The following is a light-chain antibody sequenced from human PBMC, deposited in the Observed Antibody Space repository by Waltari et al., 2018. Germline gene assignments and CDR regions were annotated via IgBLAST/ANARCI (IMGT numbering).Light chain of an antibody. CDR2: GAS. CDR1: HSVSSN. Sequence: EIVMTQSPATLSVSPGETATLSCRASHSVSSNLAWYQQKPGQGPRLLIYGASTRAPGIPASFSGSGSATEFTLTISNMQSEDFALYYCQQYNNWPPAFTFGPGTKVDIK. CDR3: QQYNNWPPAFT. J-gene: IGKJ3*01. V-gene: IGKV3-15*01.